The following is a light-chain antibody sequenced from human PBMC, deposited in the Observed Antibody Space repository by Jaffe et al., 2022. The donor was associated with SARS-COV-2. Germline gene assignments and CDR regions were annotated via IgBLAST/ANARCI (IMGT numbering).Light chain of an antibody. CDR3: SSYENV. V-gene: IGLV2-14*01. CDR1: SSDVGGYNY. CDR2: EVS. Sequence: QSALTQPASVSGSPGQSITISCTGTSSDVGGYNYVSWYQQHPGKAPKLMIYEVSNRPSGVSNRFSGSKSGNTASLTISGLQAEDEADYYCSSYENVFGTGTKVTVL. J-gene: IGLJ1*01.